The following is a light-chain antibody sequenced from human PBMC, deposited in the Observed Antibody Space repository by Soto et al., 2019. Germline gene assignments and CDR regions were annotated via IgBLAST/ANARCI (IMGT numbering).Light chain of an antibody. J-gene: IGKJ4*01. CDR1: QSVSSSY. Sequence: DILLTQSPATLSSSPGARAPLSCRASQSVSSSYVAWYQQRPGQAPRLLIYGISHRATGIPDRFSGGGSGTDFTLTISRLEPEDFAVYYCQQFSSYPLTFGGGTKVDIK. CDR3: QQFSSYPLT. V-gene: IGKV3-20*01. CDR2: GIS.